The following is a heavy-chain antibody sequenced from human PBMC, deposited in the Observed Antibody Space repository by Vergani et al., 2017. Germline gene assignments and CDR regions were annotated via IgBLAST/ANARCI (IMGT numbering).Heavy chain of an antibody. D-gene: IGHD6-19*01. CDR2: ISGSSSYV. Sequence: EVQLLESGGNLVQPGGSLRLSCAASGFSFSSYSMNWVRQAPGKGLEWVASISGSSSYVFYRDSVEGRFTITRDNAKKSLYLEMNSLRVEDTAVYFCARSLVAGKGGYWGQGTRVAVSS. CDR3: ARSLVAGKGGY. V-gene: IGHV3-21*01. J-gene: IGHJ4*02. CDR1: GFSFSSYS.